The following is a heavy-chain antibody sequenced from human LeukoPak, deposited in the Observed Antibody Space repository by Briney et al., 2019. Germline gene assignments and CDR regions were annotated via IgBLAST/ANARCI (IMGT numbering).Heavy chain of an antibody. J-gene: IGHJ4*02. Sequence: SETLSLTCTVSGGSISTYYWSWIRQPPGKGLEWIGYVYYTGSTNYNPSLKSRVTISLDTSKNQFSLKLNSVTAADTAVYYCARRMDDPDFDYWGQGTLVTVSS. D-gene: IGHD3-3*01. CDR3: ARRMDDPDFDY. V-gene: IGHV4-59*08. CDR1: GGSISTYY. CDR2: VYYTGST.